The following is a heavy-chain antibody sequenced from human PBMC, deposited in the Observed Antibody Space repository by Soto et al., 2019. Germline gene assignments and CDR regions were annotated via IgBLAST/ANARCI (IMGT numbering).Heavy chain of an antibody. CDR3: ARGLGTHKYYYGMDV. V-gene: IGHV4-34*01. CDR2: INHSGST. Sequence: SENLSLTCAVYGGSFSGYYWSWIRQPPGKGLEWIGEINHSGSTNYNPSLKGRVTISVDTSKNQFSLKLSSVTAADTAVYYCARGLGTHKYYYGMDVWGQGITVTVSS. CDR1: GGSFSGYY. D-gene: IGHD1-1*01. J-gene: IGHJ6*02.